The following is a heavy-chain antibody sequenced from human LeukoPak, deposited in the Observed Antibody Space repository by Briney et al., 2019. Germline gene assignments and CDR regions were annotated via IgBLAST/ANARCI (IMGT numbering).Heavy chain of an antibody. CDR1: GFIVSSNY. J-gene: IGHJ4*02. CDR3: ARAATLAGPFDY. D-gene: IGHD6-13*01. V-gene: IGHV3-53*01. Sequence: QPGGSLRLSCAASGFIVSSNYMSWVRQAPGKGLEWVSTIYSGGSTYYADSVKGRFTISRDNSQNTLHLQMNSLRAEDTALYYCARAATLAGPFDYWGQGTLVTVSA. CDR2: IYSGGST.